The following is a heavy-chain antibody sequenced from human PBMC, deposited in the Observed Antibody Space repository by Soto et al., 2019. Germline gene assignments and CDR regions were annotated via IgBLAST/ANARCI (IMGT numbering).Heavy chain of an antibody. D-gene: IGHD1-26*01. CDR1: GFTFSVYG. CDR2: IWYDGNTK. V-gene: IGHV3-33*01. Sequence: GGSLRLSCAASGFTFSVYGMHWVRQAPGKGLEWVAVIWYDGNTKYYADSVKGRFTISRDNSKNTLYLQMNSLRAEDTAVYYCARDLNEWEQTNLFDYWGQGTLVTVSS. CDR3: ARDLNEWEQTNLFDY. J-gene: IGHJ4*02.